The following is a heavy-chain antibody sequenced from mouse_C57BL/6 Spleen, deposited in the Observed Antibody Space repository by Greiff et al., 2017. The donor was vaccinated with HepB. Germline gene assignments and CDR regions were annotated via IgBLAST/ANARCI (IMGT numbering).Heavy chain of an antibody. D-gene: IGHD3-2*02. CDR2: IHPNSGST. J-gene: IGHJ3*01. CDR1: GYTFTSYW. V-gene: IGHV1-64*01. Sequence: QVQLKQPGAELVKPGASVKLSCKASGYTFTSYWMHWVKQRPGQGLEWIGMIHPNSGSTNYNEKFKSKATLTVDKSSSTAYMQLSSLTSEDSAVYYCARATAQSWFAYWGQGTLVTVSA. CDR3: ARATAQSWFAY.